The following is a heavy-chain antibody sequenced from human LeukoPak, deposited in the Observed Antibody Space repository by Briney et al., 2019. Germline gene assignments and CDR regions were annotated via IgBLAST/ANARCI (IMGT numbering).Heavy chain of an antibody. Sequence: SETLSLTCTVSGGSVSSSTYSWGRIRQPPGKGLEWIGCIYYSGSTYYNPSLKSRVTISVDTSKNQFSLKLSSVTAADTAVYYCASYIRHYDSSDQGGIVDYWGQGTLVTVSS. D-gene: IGHD3-22*01. CDR2: IYYSGST. J-gene: IGHJ4*02. V-gene: IGHV4-39*01. CDR1: GGSVSSSTYS. CDR3: ASYIRHYDSSDQGGIVDY.